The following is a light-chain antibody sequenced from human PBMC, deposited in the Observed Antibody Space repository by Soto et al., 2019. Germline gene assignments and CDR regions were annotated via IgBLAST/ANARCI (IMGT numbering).Light chain of an antibody. J-gene: IGKJ5*01. CDR1: QSVSSN. CDR2: GAS. CDR3: QQYNNWPPIT. V-gene: IGKV3-15*01. Sequence: EIVMSRALATLSVYTGEIATLSCMASQSVSSNLAWYQQKPGQAPRLLIYGASTRATGIPARFSGSGSGTEFTLTISSLQSEDFAVYYCQQYNNWPPITFGHGTRLEIK.